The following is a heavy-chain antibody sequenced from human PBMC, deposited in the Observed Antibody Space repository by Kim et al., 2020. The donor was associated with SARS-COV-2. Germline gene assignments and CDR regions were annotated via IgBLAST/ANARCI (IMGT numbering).Heavy chain of an antibody. J-gene: IGHJ4*02. D-gene: IGHD3-10*01. CDR2: STT. V-gene: IGHV3-74*01. CDR3: ARDLSGAADY. Sequence: STTNYAESVRGRFTITRDNAENTLFQQMNSLTAEDTAVYYCARDLSGAADYWGQGTLVTVSS.